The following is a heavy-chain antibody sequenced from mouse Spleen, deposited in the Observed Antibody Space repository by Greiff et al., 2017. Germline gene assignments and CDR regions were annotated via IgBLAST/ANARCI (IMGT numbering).Heavy chain of an antibody. V-gene: IGHV5-9-4*01. CDR1: GFTFSSYA. D-gene: IGHD2-3*01. CDR3: ARFDGYYFDY. J-gene: IGHJ2*01. CDR2: ISSGGSYT. Sequence: EVMLVESGGGLVKPGGSLKLSCAASGFTFSSYAMSWVRQSPEKRLEWVAEISSGGSYTYYPDTVTGRFTISRDNAKNTLYLEMSSLRSEDTAMYYCARFDGYYFDYWGQGTTLTVSS.